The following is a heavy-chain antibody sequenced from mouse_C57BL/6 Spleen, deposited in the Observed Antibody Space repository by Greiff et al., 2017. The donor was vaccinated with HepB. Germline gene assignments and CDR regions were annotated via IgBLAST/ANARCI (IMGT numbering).Heavy chain of an antibody. Sequence: EVMLVESGGGLVKPGGSLKLSCAASGFTFSDYGMHWVRQAPEKGLEWVAYISSGSSTIYYADTVKGRFTISRDNAKNTLFLQMTSLRSEDTALYYCANLGRGYFDYWGQGTTLTVSS. D-gene: IGHD4-1*01. CDR3: ANLGRGYFDY. CDR2: ISSGSSTI. J-gene: IGHJ2*01. V-gene: IGHV5-17*01. CDR1: GFTFSDYG.